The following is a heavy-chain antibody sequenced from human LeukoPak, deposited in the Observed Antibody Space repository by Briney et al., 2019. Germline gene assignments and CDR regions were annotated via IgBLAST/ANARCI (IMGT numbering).Heavy chain of an antibody. V-gene: IGHV5-10-1*01. Sequence: GESLRISCKGSGYSFTSYWISWVRQMPGKGLEWMGRNDPSGSYTNYSPSFQGHVATPADKPVRTAYPPWSSLKASDTAMYYWGGHVQGTMAAYDFWGQGTLVTVSS. D-gene: IGHD6-13*01. CDR3: GGHVQGTMAAYDF. J-gene: IGHJ4*02. CDR1: GYSFTSYW. CDR2: NDPSGSYT.